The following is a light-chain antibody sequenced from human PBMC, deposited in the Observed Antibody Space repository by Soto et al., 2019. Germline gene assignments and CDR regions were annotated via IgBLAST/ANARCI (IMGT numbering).Light chain of an antibody. J-gene: IGLJ3*02. Sequence: QPVLTQSSSASASLGSSVNLTCTLSSGHSSFIIAWHQQQPGKAPRYWMKLEGSGTYNKGSGVPDRFSGSSSGADRYLTISNLQSEDEADYYCETWDSNPRVFGGGTKVTVL. CDR3: ETWDSNPRV. V-gene: IGLV4-60*03. CDR2: LEGSGTY. CDR1: SGHSSFI.